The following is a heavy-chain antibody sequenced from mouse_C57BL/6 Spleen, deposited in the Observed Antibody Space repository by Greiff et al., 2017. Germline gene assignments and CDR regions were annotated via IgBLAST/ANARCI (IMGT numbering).Heavy chain of an antibody. J-gene: IGHJ3*01. V-gene: IGHV3-6*01. CDR3: AREDSEAY. CDR2: ISYDGSN. CDR1: GYSITSGYY. Sequence: EVKLQESGPGLVKPSQSLSLTCSVTGYSITSGYYWNWIRQFPGNKLEWMGYISYDGSNNYNPSLKNRISITRDTSKNQFFLKLNSVTTEDTATYYCAREDSEAYWGQGTLVTVSA. D-gene: IGHD3-1*01.